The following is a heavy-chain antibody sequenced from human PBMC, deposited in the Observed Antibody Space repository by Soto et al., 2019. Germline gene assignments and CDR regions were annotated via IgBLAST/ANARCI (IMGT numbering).Heavy chain of an antibody. CDR2: IYYSGST. D-gene: IGHD3-10*01. Sequence: PSDTLSLTCTVSGGSISSGGYYWSWIRQHPGKGLEWIGYIYYSGSTYYNPSLKSRVTISVDTSKNQFSLKLSSVTAADTAVYYCARADPSSGSLYYYYYMDVWGKGTTVTVSS. V-gene: IGHV4-31*03. CDR1: GGSISSGGYY. CDR3: ARADPSSGSLYYYYYMDV. J-gene: IGHJ6*03.